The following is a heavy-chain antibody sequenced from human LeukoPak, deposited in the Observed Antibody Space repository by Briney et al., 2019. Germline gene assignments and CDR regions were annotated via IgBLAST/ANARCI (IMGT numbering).Heavy chain of an antibody. J-gene: IGHJ6*04. CDR1: GGSFSGYY. V-gene: IGHV4-34*01. Sequence: SETLSLTCAVYGGSFSGYYWSWIRQPPGKGMEWIGEINHSGSTNYNPSLKSRVTISVDPSKNQFSLKLSSVPAADAAVYYCARFGTMVRGVRYGMDVWGKGTTVTVSS. CDR2: INHSGST. D-gene: IGHD3-10*01. CDR3: ARFGTMVRGVRYGMDV.